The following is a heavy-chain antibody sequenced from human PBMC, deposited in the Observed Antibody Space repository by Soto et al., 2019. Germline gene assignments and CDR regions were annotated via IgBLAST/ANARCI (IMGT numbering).Heavy chain of an antibody. CDR3: ARQKQWLSPFDD. J-gene: IGHJ4*02. CDR1: GGSISSGGDY. Sequence: QVQLQESGPGLVKPSQTLSLTCTVSGGSISSGGDYWNWIRQHPGKGLEWIGYIHNSGITDYNPSLXSXFIISVDTSTNQFSLKLSSVTAADPAVYYCARQKQWLSPFDDWGQGTLVTVSS. V-gene: IGHV4-31*03. CDR2: IHNSGIT. D-gene: IGHD6-19*01.